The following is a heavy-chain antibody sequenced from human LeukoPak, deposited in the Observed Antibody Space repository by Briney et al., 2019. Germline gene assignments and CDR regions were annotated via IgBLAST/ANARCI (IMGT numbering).Heavy chain of an antibody. CDR3: ARALFYGDPAGDY. CDR2: IHYSRTT. CDR1: GGSINNYY. Sequence: PSETLSLTCTVSGGSINNYYWSWIRQPPGKGLEWIGYIHYSRTTNYNPSLKSRVTISLDTSKNQFSLKLSSVTAADTAVYYCARALFYGDPAGDYWGQGTLVTVSS. D-gene: IGHD4-17*01. J-gene: IGHJ4*02. V-gene: IGHV4-59*01.